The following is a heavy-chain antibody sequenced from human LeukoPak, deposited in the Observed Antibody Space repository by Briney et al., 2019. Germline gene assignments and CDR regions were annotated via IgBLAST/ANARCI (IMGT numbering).Heavy chain of an antibody. CDR3: AKDLAGSGSYSFDY. CDR2: ISYDGSNK. J-gene: IGHJ4*02. CDR1: GFTFSSYG. V-gene: IGHV3-30*18. Sequence: PGGSLRLSCVTSGFTFSSYGMHWVRQAPGKGLEWVAVISYDGSNKYYADSVKGRFTISRDNSKNTLYLQMNSLRAEDTAVYYCAKDLAGSGSYSFDYWGQGTLVTVSS. D-gene: IGHD1-26*01.